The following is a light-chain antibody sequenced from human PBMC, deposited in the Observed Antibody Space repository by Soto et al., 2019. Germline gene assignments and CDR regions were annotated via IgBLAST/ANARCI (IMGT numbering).Light chain of an antibody. CDR2: AAS. CDR3: LPHNSYPKT. V-gene: IGKV1-17*01. J-gene: IGKJ1*01. CDR1: QGIRND. Sequence: DIQMTQSPSSLSASVGDRVTITCRASQGIRNDLGWYQQKPGKAPKRLIYAASSLQSGVTSKFSGSESVTESNHTISSLQPDDFAKYYCLPHNSYPKTFGQGTKVEIK.